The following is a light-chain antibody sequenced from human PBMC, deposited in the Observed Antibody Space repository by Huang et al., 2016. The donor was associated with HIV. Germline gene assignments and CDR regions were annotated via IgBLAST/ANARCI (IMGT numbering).Light chain of an antibody. Sequence: DIVMTQSPDSLAVSLGERATINCKSSQSVLYSSNNKNYLAWYQQKPGQPPKLLMYWASTRESGVPDRFSGSGSGTDFTLTISSLQAEDVAVYYCQQYYNTLTFGPGTKVDIK. CDR1: QSVLYSSNNKNY. CDR2: WAS. J-gene: IGKJ3*01. V-gene: IGKV4-1*01. CDR3: QQYYNTLT.